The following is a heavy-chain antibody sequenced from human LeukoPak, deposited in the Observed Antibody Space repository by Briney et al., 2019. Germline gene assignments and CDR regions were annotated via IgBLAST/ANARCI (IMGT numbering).Heavy chain of an antibody. CDR2: IFYRGSI. V-gene: IGHV4-39*01. D-gene: IGHD6-25*01. Sequence: PSETLSLTCTVSGGSISDGHHYWGWIRQPPGKGLEWIGNIFYRGSIYSNPSLNSRLTMSVDTSKNQFSAKLSSVSATDTAVYYCARTMSLRLAAVLYYWGQGTLVTVSS. J-gene: IGHJ4*02. CDR3: ARTMSLRLAAVLYY. CDR1: GGSISDGHHY.